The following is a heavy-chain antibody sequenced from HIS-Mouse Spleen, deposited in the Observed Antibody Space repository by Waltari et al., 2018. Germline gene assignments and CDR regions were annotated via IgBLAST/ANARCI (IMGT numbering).Heavy chain of an antibody. CDR3: AREIPYSSSWYDWYFDL. CDR2: IYSSGGT. CDR1: GGSISSRSYY. J-gene: IGHJ2*01. Sequence: QLQPQESGPGLVKPSETPSLTCTVSGGSISSRSYYWGWIRQPPGKGLEVIGSIYSSGGTYYNRALKSRVTISGDTSKNQCSLKLSSVTAADTAVYYCAREIPYSSSWYDWYFDLWGRGTLVTVSS. V-gene: IGHV4-39*07. D-gene: IGHD6-13*01.